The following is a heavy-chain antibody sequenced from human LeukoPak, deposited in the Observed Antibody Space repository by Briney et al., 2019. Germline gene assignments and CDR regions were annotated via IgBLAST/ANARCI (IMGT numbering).Heavy chain of an antibody. J-gene: IGHJ4*02. V-gene: IGHV4-39*07. CDR2: IFYSGST. CDR3: AREVRSRRITIFGVGAYYFDY. D-gene: IGHD3-3*01. CDR1: GGSISTSNYY. Sequence: SETLSLTCTVSGGSISTSNYYWGWIRQPPGKGLEWIGNIFYSGSTYYSPSLRSRVTISLDTSRNQFSLKLSSVTAADTAVYYCAREVRSRRITIFGVGAYYFDYWGQGTLVTVSS.